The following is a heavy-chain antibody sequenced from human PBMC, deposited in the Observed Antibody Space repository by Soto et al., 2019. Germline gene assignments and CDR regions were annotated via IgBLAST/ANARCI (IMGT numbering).Heavy chain of an antibody. CDR3: ARAAKTYYYDSSGYYYTFEI. D-gene: IGHD3-22*01. J-gene: IGHJ3*02. CDR1: GGSISSGDSY. V-gene: IGHV4-30-4*01. CDR2: IYCSGST. Sequence: QVQLQESGPGLVKPSQTLSLTCTVSGGSISSGDSYWSWIRQPPGRGLEGIGYIYCSGSTYYTPSLKSRVTISVDTSKNQFSLKLSSVTAADTAVYYCARAAKTYYYDSSGYYYTFEIWGQGTMVTVSS.